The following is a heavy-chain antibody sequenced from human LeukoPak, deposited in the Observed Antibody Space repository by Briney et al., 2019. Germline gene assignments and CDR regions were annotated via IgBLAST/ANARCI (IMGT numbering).Heavy chain of an antibody. Sequence: LPGGSLRLSCAASGFTFDDYAMHWVRQAPGKGLEWVSGISWNSDSRVYVDSVKGRFTISRDNAKDSLYLQMDSLRPEDMALYYCATDVSLGFCSGGSCSAHFDSWGQGTLVTVSS. CDR3: ATDVSLGFCSGGSCSAHFDS. V-gene: IGHV3-9*03. J-gene: IGHJ4*02. CDR2: ISWNSDSR. CDR1: GFTFDDYA. D-gene: IGHD2-15*01.